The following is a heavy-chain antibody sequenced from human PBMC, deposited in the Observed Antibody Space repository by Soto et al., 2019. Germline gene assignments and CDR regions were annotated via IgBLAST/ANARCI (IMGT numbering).Heavy chain of an antibody. CDR2: IIPIFGTA. CDR3: ARAGGRHAGGLDY. D-gene: IGHD1-26*01. V-gene: IGHV1-69*01. CDR1: GGTFSSYS. J-gene: IGHJ4*02. Sequence: QVQLVQSGAAVKKPGSSVKVSCKASGGTFSSYSINWVRQAPGQGLEWMGGIIPIFGTANYAQKFQGRVTITADESTSTAYMELSSLRSEATAVYYCARAGGRHAGGLDYWGQGTLVTVSS.